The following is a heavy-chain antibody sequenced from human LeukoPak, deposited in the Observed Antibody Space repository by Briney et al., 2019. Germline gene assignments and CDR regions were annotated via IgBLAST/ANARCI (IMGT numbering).Heavy chain of an antibody. D-gene: IGHD3-10*01. CDR2: ISSSSSLR. CDR3: ARSSLNY. V-gene: IGHV3-48*02. J-gene: IGHJ4*02. CDR1: GFSFSSYS. Sequence: GGSLRLSCAASGFSFSSYSMNWVRQAPGKGLEWVSYISSSSSLRDYADSVKGRFTISRDNAKNSLYLQMNSLRDEDTAVYFCARSSLNYWGQGTLVTVSS.